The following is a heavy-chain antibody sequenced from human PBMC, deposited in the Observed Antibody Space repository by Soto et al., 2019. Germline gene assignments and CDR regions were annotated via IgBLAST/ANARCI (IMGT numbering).Heavy chain of an antibody. V-gene: IGHV3-30*18. Sequence: QVQLVESGGGVVQPGRSLRLSCAASGFTFSSYGMHWVRQAPGKGLEWVAVISYDGSNKYYADSVKGRFTISRDNSKNTLYLQMNSLRAEDTAVYYCAKGSYRAAAEYYFDYWGQGTLVTVSS. J-gene: IGHJ4*02. D-gene: IGHD6-13*01. CDR1: GFTFSSYG. CDR2: ISYDGSNK. CDR3: AKGSYRAAAEYYFDY.